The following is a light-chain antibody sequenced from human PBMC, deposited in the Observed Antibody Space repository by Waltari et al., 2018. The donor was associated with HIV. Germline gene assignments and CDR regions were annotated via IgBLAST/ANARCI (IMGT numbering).Light chain of an antibody. CDR3: ATWDDSPDGPV. Sequence: QSVLTQPSSASGPPGQRVPISCFGSCSNLGRKTLNWYQHLPGTAPKHLIYTNNQRPSGFPDRFSGSKSGTSASLAISGLQSEDEADYYCATWDDSPDGPVFGGGTKLTVL. CDR2: TNN. V-gene: IGLV1-44*01. J-gene: IGLJ3*02. CDR1: CSNLGRKT.